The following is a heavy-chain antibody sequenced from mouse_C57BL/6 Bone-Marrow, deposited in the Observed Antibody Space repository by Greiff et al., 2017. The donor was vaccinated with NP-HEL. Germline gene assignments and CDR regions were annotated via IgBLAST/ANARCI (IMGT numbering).Heavy chain of an antibody. J-gene: IGHJ3*01. Sequence: VQLQQPGAELVKPGASVKLSCKASGYTFTSYWMHWVKQRPGQGLEWIGMIHPNSGSTNYNAKFKSKATLTVDKSSSTAYMQLSSLTSEDSAVYYCARGGGPWFAYWGQGTLVTVSA. V-gene: IGHV1-64*01. CDR3: ARGGGPWFAY. CDR2: IHPNSGST. CDR1: GYTFTSYW.